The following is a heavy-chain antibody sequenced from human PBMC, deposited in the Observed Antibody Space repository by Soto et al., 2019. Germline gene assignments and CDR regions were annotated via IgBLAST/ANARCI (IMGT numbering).Heavy chain of an antibody. D-gene: IGHD6-19*01. CDR3: AKAFSGGWYYFDY. CDR1: GFTFSSYA. CDR2: ISGSGGST. J-gene: IGHJ4*02. Sequence: GGSLRLSCAASGFTFSSYAMSWVRQASGKGLEWVSAISGSGGSTYYADSVKGRFTISRDNSKNTLYLQTNSLRAEDTAVYYCAKAFSGGWYYFDYWGEGTLVTVSS. V-gene: IGHV3-23*01.